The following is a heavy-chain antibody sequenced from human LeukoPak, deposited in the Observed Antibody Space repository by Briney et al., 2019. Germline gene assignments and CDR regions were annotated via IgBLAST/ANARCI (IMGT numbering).Heavy chain of an antibody. D-gene: IGHD6-6*01. V-gene: IGHV5-51*01. J-gene: IGHJ4*02. CDR1: GYSFTSYW. CDR2: IYPGDSDT. Sequence: GESLKISCKGSGYSFTSYWIGWVRQMPGKGLEWMGIIYPGDSDTRYSPSFQGQVTISADKSISTAYLQWSSLKASDTAMYYCARGEYFRSSSDQDFDYWGQGTLVTVSS. CDR3: ARGEYFRSSSDQDFDY.